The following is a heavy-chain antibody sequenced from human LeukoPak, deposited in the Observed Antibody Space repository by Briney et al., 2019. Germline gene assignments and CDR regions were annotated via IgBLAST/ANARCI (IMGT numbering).Heavy chain of an antibody. CDR3: ARDQFGATSAFDI. J-gene: IGHJ3*02. CDR2: INSSSSYI. Sequence: GGSLRLSCAASGFTFSSYSMNWVRQAPGKGLEWVSSINSSSSYIYYADSVKGRFTISRDNAKNSLYLQMNSLRAEDTAVYYCARDQFGATSAFDIWGQGTMVTVSS. CDR1: GFTFSSYS. V-gene: IGHV3-21*01. D-gene: IGHD1-26*01.